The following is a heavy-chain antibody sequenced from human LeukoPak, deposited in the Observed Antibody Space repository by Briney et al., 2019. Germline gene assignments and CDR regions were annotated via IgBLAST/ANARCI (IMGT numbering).Heavy chain of an antibody. J-gene: IGHJ4*02. Sequence: GGSLRLSCAASGFSFSSNGMSWVRQAPGKGLEWVSLIGGSGAFIEYADSVKGRFTISRDTSKNTLFLQMNSLRAEDTAVYYCARNDFGSGWLGDNWGQGTLVTVFS. V-gene: IGHV3-23*01. CDR3: ARNDFGSGWLGDN. CDR1: GFSFSSNG. D-gene: IGHD6-19*01. CDR2: IGGSGAFI.